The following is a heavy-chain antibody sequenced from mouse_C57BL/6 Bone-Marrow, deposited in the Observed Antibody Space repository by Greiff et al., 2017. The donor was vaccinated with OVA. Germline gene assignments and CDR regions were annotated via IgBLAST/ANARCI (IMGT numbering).Heavy chain of an antibody. CDR1: GYTFTSYD. V-gene: IGHV1-85*01. CDR2: ICPRDGST. J-gene: IGHJ2*01. D-gene: IGHD1-1*01. CDR3: ARWITTVPVRDY. Sequence: VQLVESGPELVKPGASVKLSCKASGYTFTSYDINWVKQRPGQGLEWIGWICPRDGSTKYNEKFKGKATLTVDTSSSTAYLELHSLTSEDAAVYFCARWITTVPVRDYWGQGTTLTVSS.